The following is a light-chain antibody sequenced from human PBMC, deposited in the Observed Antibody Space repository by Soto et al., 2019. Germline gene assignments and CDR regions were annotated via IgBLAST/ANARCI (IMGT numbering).Light chain of an antibody. CDR2: GAS. V-gene: IGKV3-15*01. CDR1: QSVSNN. J-gene: IGKJ1*01. CDR3: QQYNNWPRGT. Sequence: IVMTQSPASLSVSPGEGATLSCRASQSVSNNLAWYQLKPGQAPRLLIYGASTRATGIPARFSGSGSGTDFPLTISSLQSEDFAVYYCQQYNNWPRGTLGQGTKVEIK.